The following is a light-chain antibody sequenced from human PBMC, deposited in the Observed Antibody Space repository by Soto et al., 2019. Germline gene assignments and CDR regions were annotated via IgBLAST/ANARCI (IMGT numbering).Light chain of an antibody. CDR1: SSDVGGYNY. CDR3: SSYAGSNNWV. V-gene: IGLV2-8*01. CDR2: EVS. Sequence: QSALTQPPSASGSPGQSVTVSCTGTSSDVGGYNYVSWYQHHPGKAPQVMIYEVSKRPSGVPDRLSGSKSGNTASLTVSGLQAEDEADYYCSSYAGSNNWVFGGGTKLTVL. J-gene: IGLJ3*02.